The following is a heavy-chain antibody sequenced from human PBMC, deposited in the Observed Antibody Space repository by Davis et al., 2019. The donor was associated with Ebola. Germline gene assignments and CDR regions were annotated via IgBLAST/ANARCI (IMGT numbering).Heavy chain of an antibody. D-gene: IGHD3-10*01. CDR2: INHSGST. V-gene: IGHV4-39*01. CDR1: GGSISSSSYY. Sequence: SETLSLTCTVSGGSISSSSYYWSWIRQPPGKGLEWIGEINHSGSTNYNPSLKSRVTISVDTSKNQFSLKLSSVTAADTAVYYCARHYTDGSGQFDYWGQGTLVTASS. CDR3: ARHYTDGSGQFDY. J-gene: IGHJ4*02.